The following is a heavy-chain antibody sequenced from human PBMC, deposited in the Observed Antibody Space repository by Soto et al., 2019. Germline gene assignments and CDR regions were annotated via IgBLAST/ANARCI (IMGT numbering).Heavy chain of an antibody. J-gene: IGHJ3*02. D-gene: IGHD6-6*01. Sequence: GSLVRACTASGFTFSSYGMHWVRQAPGKGLEWVAVISYDGSNKYYADSVKGRFTISRDNSKNTLYLQMNSLRAEDTAVYYCAIIAARLDAFDIWGQGTMVTVSS. CDR2: ISYDGSNK. CDR3: AIIAARLDAFDI. V-gene: IGHV3-30*03. CDR1: GFTFSSYG.